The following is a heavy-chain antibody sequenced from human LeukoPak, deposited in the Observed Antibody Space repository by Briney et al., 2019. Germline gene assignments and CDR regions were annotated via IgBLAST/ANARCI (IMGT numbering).Heavy chain of an antibody. J-gene: IGHJ3*02. Sequence: SQTLSLTCAISGDSVSSNSAAWNWIRQSPLRGLEWLGRTYYRSNWYNDYAVSVKSRVTINPDTSKNRFSLKLSSVTAADTAVYYCARDKPYYDISGYLSPHAFDIWGQGTMVTVSS. CDR2: TYYRSNWYN. CDR1: GDSVSSNSAA. V-gene: IGHV6-1*01. D-gene: IGHD3-22*01. CDR3: ARDKPYYDISGYLSPHAFDI.